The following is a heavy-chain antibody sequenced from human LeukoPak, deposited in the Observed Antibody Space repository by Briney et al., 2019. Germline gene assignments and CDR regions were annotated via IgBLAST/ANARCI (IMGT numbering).Heavy chain of an antibody. CDR1: GYSFTSYW. Sequence: GESLKISCKGSGYSFTSYWIGWVRQMPGKGLEWMGIIYPGDSDTRYSPSFQGQVTISADKSISTAYLQWSSLKASDTAMYYCAKHYTRESMAAPGGGALDNWGQGPLVTVSS. V-gene: IGHV5-51*01. D-gene: IGHD6-13*01. CDR3: AKHYTRESMAAPGGGALDN. CDR2: IYPGDSDT. J-gene: IGHJ4*02.